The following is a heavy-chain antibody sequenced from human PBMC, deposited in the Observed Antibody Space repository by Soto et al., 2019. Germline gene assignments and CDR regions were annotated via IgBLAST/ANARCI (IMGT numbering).Heavy chain of an antibody. J-gene: IGHJ4*01. CDR3: ARGISYTSGWYYFDY. Sequence: PSETLSLTCTVSGGSISSYYWSWIRQPPGEGLEWIGYIYYSGSTNYNPSLKSRVTISVDTSKNQFSLKLSSVTAADTAVYYCARGISYTSGWYYFDYWGQGTLLTVSS. CDR1: GGSISSYY. CDR2: IYYSGST. V-gene: IGHV4-59*01. D-gene: IGHD6-19*01.